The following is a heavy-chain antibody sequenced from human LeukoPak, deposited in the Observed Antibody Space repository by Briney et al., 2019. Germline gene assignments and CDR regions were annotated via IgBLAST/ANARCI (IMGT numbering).Heavy chain of an antibody. Sequence: GGSLRLSCAASGFTFSSYEMNWVRQAPRKGLEWVSYISSSGSTIFCADSVKGRFTISRDNAKHSLYLQMNSLRAEDTAVYYCARLYSSSSGLRASDYWGQGTLVTVSS. CDR2: ISSSGSTI. CDR3: ARLYSSSSGLRASDY. J-gene: IGHJ4*02. CDR1: GFTFSSYE. V-gene: IGHV3-48*03. D-gene: IGHD6-6*01.